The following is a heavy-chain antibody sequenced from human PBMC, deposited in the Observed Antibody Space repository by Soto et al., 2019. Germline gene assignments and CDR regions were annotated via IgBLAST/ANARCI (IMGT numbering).Heavy chain of an antibody. CDR1: GGSISSSSYY. CDR2: IYYSGST. D-gene: IGHD6-13*01. Sequence: SETLSLTCTVSGGSISSSSYYWGWIRQPPGKGLEWIGSIYYSGSTYYNPSLKSRVTISVDTSKNQFSLKLSSVTAADTAVYYCARLSSSWSQFDPWGQVPLGTFST. J-gene: IGHJ5*02. V-gene: IGHV4-39*01. CDR3: ARLSSSWSQFDP.